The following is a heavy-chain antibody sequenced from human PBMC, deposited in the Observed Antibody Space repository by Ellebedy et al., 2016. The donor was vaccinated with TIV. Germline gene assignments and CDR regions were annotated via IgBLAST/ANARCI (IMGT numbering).Heavy chain of an antibody. CDR2: FDPEHGRA. D-gene: IGHD5-18*01. J-gene: IGHJ5*02. CDR1: GHTLMELS. CDR3: AAIRIQIWFPKWFEA. Sequence: ASVKVSCKVSGHTLMELSMHWVRQAPGKGLEWVGGFDPEHGRANYAQKFQGRVTITADKSTRTAYMELSSLRSEDTAVYYCAAIRIQIWFPKWFEAWGQGTLVTVSS. V-gene: IGHV1-24*01.